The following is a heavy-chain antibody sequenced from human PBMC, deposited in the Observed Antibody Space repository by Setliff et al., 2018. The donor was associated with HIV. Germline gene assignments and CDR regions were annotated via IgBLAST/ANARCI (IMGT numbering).Heavy chain of an antibody. CDR2: IKSERDGGTK. CDR3: PTLVGANPYHDAFDV. V-gene: IGHV3-15*07. J-gene: IGHJ3*01. Sequence: GGSLRLSCAASGFTINKVWMNWVRQAPGKGLEWIGRIKSERDGGTKDYAAPVKGRFTISVDDSKTTLYLQMNSLKTEDTAVYYCPTLVGANPYHDAFDVWGQGTKVTVS. CDR1: GFTINKVW. D-gene: IGHD1-26*01.